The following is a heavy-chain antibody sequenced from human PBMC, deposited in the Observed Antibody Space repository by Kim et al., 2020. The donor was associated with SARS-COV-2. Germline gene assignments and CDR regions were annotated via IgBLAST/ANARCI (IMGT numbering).Heavy chain of an antibody. V-gene: IGHV1-46*01. CDR2: INPNTGRT. CDR1: GYIFTSYW. CDR3: TRDRCSGGSCYATFQM. J-gene: IGHJ3*02. Sequence: ASVKVSCQASGYIFTSYWLHWVRRAPGKGLEWLGVINPNTGRTIYAPKFQGRVTMTSDTSTRTVSVELSSLTYDDTAVYFTTRDRCSGGSCYATFQMWG. D-gene: IGHD2-15*01.